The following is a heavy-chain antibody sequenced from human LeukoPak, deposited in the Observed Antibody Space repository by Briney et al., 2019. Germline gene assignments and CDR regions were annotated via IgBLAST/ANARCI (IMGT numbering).Heavy chain of an antibody. CDR2: IYYSGST. Sequence: PSETLSLTCTVSGGSISSSSYYWGWIRQPPGKGLEWIGSIYYSGSTYYNPSLKSRVTISVDTSKNQFSLKLSSVTAADTAVYYCARDREPPGSFDYWGQGTLVTVSS. D-gene: IGHD1-14*01. V-gene: IGHV4-39*07. J-gene: IGHJ4*02. CDR1: GGSISSSSYY. CDR3: ARDREPPGSFDY.